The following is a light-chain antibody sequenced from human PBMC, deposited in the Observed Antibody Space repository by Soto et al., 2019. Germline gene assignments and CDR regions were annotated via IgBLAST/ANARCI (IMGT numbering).Light chain of an antibody. V-gene: IGLV2-11*01. CDR1: SSDVGGYNY. Sequence: QSALTQPRSVSGSPGQSVTISCTETSSDVGGYNYVSWYQQHPGKAPKLMIYDVSKRPSGVPDRFSGSKSGNTASLTISGLQAEDEADYYCCSYAGNYLYVSGNGTKVTVL. CDR2: DVS. CDR3: CSYAGNYLYV. J-gene: IGLJ1*01.